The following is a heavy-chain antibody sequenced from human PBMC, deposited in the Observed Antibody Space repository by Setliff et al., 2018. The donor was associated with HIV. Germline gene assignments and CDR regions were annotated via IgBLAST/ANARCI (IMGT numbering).Heavy chain of an antibody. CDR2: ITSTGSTR. J-gene: IGHJ4*02. Sequence: GGSLRLSCAASGFTLSSFSMIWNRQAPGKGLEWISYITSTGSTRKYADSVRGRFTISRDNAKRSLYLQMNSLAAEVTAVYYCARCRWSHLADYWGQGTRVTVSA. CDR1: GFTLSSFS. V-gene: IGHV3-11*01. D-gene: IGHD2-15*01. CDR3: ARCRWSHLADY.